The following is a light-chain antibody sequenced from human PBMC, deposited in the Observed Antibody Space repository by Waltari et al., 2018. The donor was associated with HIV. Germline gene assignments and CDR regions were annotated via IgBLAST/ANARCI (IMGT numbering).Light chain of an antibody. J-gene: IGLJ1*01. CDR1: SIGTKS. CDR3: QVWDASTTQPLV. CDR2: DDT. Sequence: SYVVTQPPSVSVAPGQTARISCGGDSIGTKSVHWYQQKSGLAPVLVIYDDTDRPSGIPERFSGSNSVNTATLTIYRVEAEDEGDYYCQVWDASTTQPLVFGAGTKVTAL. V-gene: IGLV3-21*02.